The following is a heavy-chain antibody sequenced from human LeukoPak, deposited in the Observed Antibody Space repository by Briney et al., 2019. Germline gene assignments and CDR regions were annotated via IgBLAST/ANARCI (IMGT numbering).Heavy chain of an antibody. CDR2: IYPGDSDS. D-gene: IGHD6-6*01. V-gene: IGHV5-51*01. CDR3: ASIAALQSSFQY. CDR1: GCSFTSYW. Sequence: GESLMISCKGSGCSFTSYWIGWVRQMPGKGLEWVGIIYPGDSDSRYSPSFQDQVTISVDKSISTAYLQWSSLKASDTAMYYCASIAALQSSFQYWGQGTLVTVSS. J-gene: IGHJ1*01.